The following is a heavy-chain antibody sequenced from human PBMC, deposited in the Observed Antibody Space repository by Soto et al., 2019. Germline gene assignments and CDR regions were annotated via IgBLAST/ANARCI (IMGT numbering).Heavy chain of an antibody. Sequence: QVQLVQSGAEVKKPGSSVKVSCKASADTFTGYTVTWVRQAPGQGLEWVGRVIPILGASNFAQKFQGRVTISADKATDKAYMVLTGLTSEDTAVYYCARSRGSYYSNFDSWGKGTLVTVSS. CDR3: ARSRGSYYSNFDS. CDR2: VIPILGAS. D-gene: IGHD3-10*01. CDR1: ADTFTGYT. V-gene: IGHV1-69*08. J-gene: IGHJ4*02.